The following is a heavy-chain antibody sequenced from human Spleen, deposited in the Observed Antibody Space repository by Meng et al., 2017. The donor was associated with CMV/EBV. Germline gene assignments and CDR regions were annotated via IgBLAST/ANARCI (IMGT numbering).Heavy chain of an antibody. CDR1: GGSISRTSYC. CDR3: AREHRDYFGSGTYYNMYWFDP. J-gene: IGHJ5*02. Sequence: SETLSLTCSVSGGSISRTSYCWDWIRQPPGKGLEWIGSIYYRGSTYYNPSLKSRVTISVDTSKNQFSLMLRSVTAADTAVYYCAREHRDYFGSGTYYNMYWFDPWGQGTLVTVSS. V-gene: IGHV4-39*07. CDR2: IYYRGST. D-gene: IGHD3-10*01.